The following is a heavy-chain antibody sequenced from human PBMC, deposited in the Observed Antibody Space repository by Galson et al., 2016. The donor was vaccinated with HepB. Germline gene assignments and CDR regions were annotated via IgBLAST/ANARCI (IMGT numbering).Heavy chain of an antibody. CDR1: GMC. CDR3: ARIWGGPYSSGWEGFRF. CDR2: IDWDDNK. Sequence: GMCVSWIRQPPGKALEWLALIDWDDNKYYSTSLKTRLTISNDTSKNQVVLTMTNMDPVDTATYYCARIWGGPYSSGWEGFRFWGQGTLVTVSS. J-gene: IGHJ4*02. V-gene: IGHV2-70*01. D-gene: IGHD6-19*01.